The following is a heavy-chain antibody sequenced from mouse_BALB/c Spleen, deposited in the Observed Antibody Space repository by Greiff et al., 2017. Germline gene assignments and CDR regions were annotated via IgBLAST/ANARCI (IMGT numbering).Heavy chain of an antibody. CDR2: IYPGSGST. V-gene: IGHV1S22*01. J-gene: IGHJ2*01. D-gene: IGHD2-3*01. CDR1: GYTFTSYW. CDR3: TRYDGYRFFDY. Sequence: LQQPGSELVRPGASVKLSCKASGYTFTSYWMHWVKQRPGQGLEWIGNIYPGSGSTNYDEKFKSKATLTVDTSSSTAYMQLSSLTSEDSAVYYCTRYDGYRFFDYWGQGTTLTVSS.